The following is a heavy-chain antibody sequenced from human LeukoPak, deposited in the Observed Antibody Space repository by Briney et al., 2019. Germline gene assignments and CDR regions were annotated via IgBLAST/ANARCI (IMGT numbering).Heavy chain of an antibody. CDR2: INPNSGGT. J-gene: IGHJ4*02. D-gene: IGHD4-17*01. CDR3: AKTTVTTLAALFDY. CDR1: GYTFTSYD. Sequence: GASVKVSCKASGYTFTSYDINWVRQATGQGLEWMGWINPNSGGTNYAQKFQGRVTMTRDTSISTAYMELSRLRSDDTAVYYCAKTTVTTLAALFDYWGQGTLVTVSS. V-gene: IGHV1-2*02.